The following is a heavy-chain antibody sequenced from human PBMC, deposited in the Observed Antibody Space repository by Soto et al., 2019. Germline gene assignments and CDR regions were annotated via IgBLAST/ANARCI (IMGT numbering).Heavy chain of an antibody. D-gene: IGHD7-27*01. CDR2: INAGYGNT. J-gene: IGHJ4*02. CDR3: ARDAGDGTFDF. CDR1: GYTFSSYA. V-gene: IGHV1-3*01. Sequence: ASVKVSCKASGYTFSSYAMHWARQAPGQRLEWMGWINAGYGNTKSSQKFQDRVTISRDTSASTAYMELTSLRSEDTAVYCCARDAGDGTFDFWGQGTLVTVSS.